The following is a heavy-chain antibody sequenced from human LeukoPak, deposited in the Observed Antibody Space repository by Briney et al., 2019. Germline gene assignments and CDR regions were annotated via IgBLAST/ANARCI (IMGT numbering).Heavy chain of an antibody. J-gene: IGHJ4*02. CDR1: GGTFSSYA. V-gene: IGHV1-69*05. Sequence: AASVKVSCKASGGTFSSYAISWVRQAPGQGLEWMGGIIPIFGTANYAQKFQGRVTITTDESTSTAYMELSSLRSEDTAVYYCAREPVGATGHFDYWGQGTLVTISS. D-gene: IGHD1-26*01. CDR2: IIPIFGTA. CDR3: AREPVGATGHFDY.